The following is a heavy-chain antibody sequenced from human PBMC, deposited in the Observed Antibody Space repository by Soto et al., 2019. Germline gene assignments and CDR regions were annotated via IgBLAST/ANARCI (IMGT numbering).Heavy chain of an antibody. V-gene: IGHV4-34*01. CDR3: ARGRSYDFWSGYRAKWFDP. CDR1: GGSFSGYY. D-gene: IGHD3-3*01. CDR2: SNHSGST. J-gene: IGHJ5*02. Sequence: SETLSLTCAVYGGSFSGYYWSWIRQPPGKGLEWNGESNHSGSTSDSPSLRSRFTISVDTSKNQFALKLSSVTAADTAMYYCARGRSYDFWSGYRAKWFDPRSAATLVTVSS.